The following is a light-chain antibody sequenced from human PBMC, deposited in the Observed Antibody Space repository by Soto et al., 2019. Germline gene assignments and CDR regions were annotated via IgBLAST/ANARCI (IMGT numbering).Light chain of an antibody. Sequence: IRMTQSPSSLSASTGDRVPITCRASQSISSWLAWYQQMPGKAPKLLIYDASSLHSGVPSRFSGSGSGTEFTLTISSLQPDDFATYYCQQYNTYSWTFGQGTKVDIK. J-gene: IGKJ1*01. CDR3: QQYNTYSWT. CDR1: QSISSW. V-gene: IGKV1-5*01. CDR2: DAS.